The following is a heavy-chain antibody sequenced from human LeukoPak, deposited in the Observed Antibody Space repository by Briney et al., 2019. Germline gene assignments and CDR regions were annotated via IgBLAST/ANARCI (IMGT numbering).Heavy chain of an antibody. V-gene: IGHV3-23*01. J-gene: IGHJ4*02. CDR3: AKDRRYCSSTSCYGDFDY. Sequence: QPGGSLRLSCAASGFTFSNYAMNWVRQAPGKGLEWVSGVSGSGGSTYYADSVKGRFTISRDNSKNTLYLQMDSVRAEDTAVYYCAKDRRYCSSTSCYGDFDYWGQGTLATVSS. CDR1: GFTFSNYA. CDR2: VSGSGGST. D-gene: IGHD2-2*01.